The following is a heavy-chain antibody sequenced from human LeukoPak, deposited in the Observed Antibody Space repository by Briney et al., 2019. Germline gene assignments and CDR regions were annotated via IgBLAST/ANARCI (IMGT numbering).Heavy chain of an antibody. CDR3: ARGKGTKYYDFWSGPYAFDI. V-gene: IGHV4-59*01. CDR2: IYYSGST. Sequence: PSETLSLTXTVSGGSISSYYWSWIRQPPGKGLEWIGYIYYSGSTNYNPSLKSRVTISVDTSKNQFSLKLSSVTAADTAVYYCARGKGTKYYDFWSGPYAFDIWGQGTMVTVSS. D-gene: IGHD3-3*01. CDR1: GGSISSYY. J-gene: IGHJ3*02.